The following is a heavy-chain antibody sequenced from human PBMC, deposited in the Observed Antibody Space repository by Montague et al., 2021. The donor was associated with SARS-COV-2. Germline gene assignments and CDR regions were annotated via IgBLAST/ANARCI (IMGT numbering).Heavy chain of an antibody. CDR2: IYHSGST. Sequence: SETLSLTCTVSGYSISTGYYWSWIRQPPGTGLEWIGTIYHSGSTYFNPSLKSRVTISVDTSKNQFSLNLSSLTAADTAVYYCAKVAGSHDTFDIWGRGTIVTVSS. D-gene: IGHD6-19*01. CDR1: GYSISTGYY. J-gene: IGHJ3*02. V-gene: IGHV4-38-2*02. CDR3: AKVAGSHDTFDI.